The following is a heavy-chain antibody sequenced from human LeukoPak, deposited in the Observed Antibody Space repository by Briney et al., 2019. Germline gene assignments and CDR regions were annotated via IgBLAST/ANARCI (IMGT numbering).Heavy chain of an antibody. V-gene: IGHV4-59*01. D-gene: IGHD5-18*01. CDR2: IYYSGST. J-gene: IGHJ5*02. CDR1: GGSIGSYY. Sequence: PSETLPLTCTVSGGSIGSYYWSWIRQPPGKGLEWIGFIYYSGSTNYNPSLKRRITISVDTSKNQFSLKLSSVTAADTAVYYCARATEGYTYGPNWFDPWGQGTLVTVSS. CDR3: ARATEGYTYGPNWFDP.